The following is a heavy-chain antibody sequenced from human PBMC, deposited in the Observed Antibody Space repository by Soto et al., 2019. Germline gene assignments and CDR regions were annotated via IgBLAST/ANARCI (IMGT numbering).Heavy chain of an antibody. CDR2: IGSRGSTI. J-gene: IGHJ4*02. CDR3: ARDIGVYVDY. D-gene: IGHD2-2*01. V-gene: IGHV3-11*04. CDR1: GFTLSDYN. Sequence: QVQLVESGGGLVKPGGSLRLSCAASGFTLSDYNMSWIGQVPGKGRDGVTYIGSRGSTIYYADSVKGRFPISRDNAKNSLYLQMNSLRAEDTAVYYCARDIGVYVDYWGQRTLVTVSS.